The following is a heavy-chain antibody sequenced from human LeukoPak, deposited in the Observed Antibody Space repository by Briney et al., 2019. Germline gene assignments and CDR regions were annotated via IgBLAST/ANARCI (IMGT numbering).Heavy chain of an antibody. D-gene: IGHD5-12*01. CDR2: ISAYNGNT. J-gene: IGHJ6*02. CDR3: ARDVSGYDSYYYYGMDV. CDR1: GYTFTSYD. V-gene: IGHV1-18*01. Sequence: EASVKVSCKASGYTFTSYDVNWVRQATGQGLEWMGWISAYNGNTNYAQKLQGRVTMTTDTSTNTAYMELRSLRSDDTAVYYCARDVSGYDSYYYYGMDVWGQGTTVTVSS.